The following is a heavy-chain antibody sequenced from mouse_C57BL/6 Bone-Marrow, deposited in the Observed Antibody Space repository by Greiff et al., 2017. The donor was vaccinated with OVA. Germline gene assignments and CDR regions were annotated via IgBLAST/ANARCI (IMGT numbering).Heavy chain of an antibody. CDR1: GFTFSSYG. CDR2: ISSGGSYT. D-gene: IGHD1-1*01. V-gene: IGHV5-6*02. CDR3: ARRGSHYYGSSYYFDY. Sequence: GQGVESGGDLVKPGGSLKLSCAASGFTFSSYGMSWVRQTPDKRLEWVATISSGGSYTYYPDSVKGRFTISRDNAKNTLYLQMSSLKSEDTAMYYCARRGSHYYGSSYYFDYWGQGTTLTVSS. J-gene: IGHJ2*01.